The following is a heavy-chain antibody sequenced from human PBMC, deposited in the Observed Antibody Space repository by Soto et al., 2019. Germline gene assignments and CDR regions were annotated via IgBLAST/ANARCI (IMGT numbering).Heavy chain of an antibody. J-gene: IGHJ6*02. CDR3: ARTTYYYDSSGWWADYGMDV. V-gene: IGHV4-61*08. D-gene: IGHD3-22*01. CDR2: IYYSGST. CDR1: GGSISSGGYS. Sequence: PSETLSLTCAVSGGSISSGGYSWSWIRQPPGKGLEWIGYIYYSGSTNYNPSLKSRVTISVDTSKNQFSLKLSSVTAADTAVYYCARTTYYYDSSGWWADYGMDVWGQGTTVTVSS.